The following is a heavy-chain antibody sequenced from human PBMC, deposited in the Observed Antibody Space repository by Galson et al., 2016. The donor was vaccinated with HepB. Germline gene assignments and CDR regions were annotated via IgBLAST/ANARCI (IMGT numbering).Heavy chain of an antibody. V-gene: IGHV3-23*03. CDR1: GFTFINYV. CDR3: ARRMIGIRGATGLSYGMDG. D-gene: IGHD3-10*01. J-gene: IGHJ6*02. CDR2: IRSGGGV. Sequence: SLRLSCAASGFTFINYVMTWVRQVPGKGLDWVSSIRSGGGVAYSDSVKGRFTISRDNSKQTVYLEMNSLRAEDTAVYYCARRMIGIRGATGLSYGMDGWGQGTAVTVSS.